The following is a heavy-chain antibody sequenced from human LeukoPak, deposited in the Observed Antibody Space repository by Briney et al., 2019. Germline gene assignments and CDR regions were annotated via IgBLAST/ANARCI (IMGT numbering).Heavy chain of an antibody. D-gene: IGHD3-10*02. CDR2: AGWAGGTT. Sequence: GGSLRLSCAASGFTFDRYTIHWVRQAPGKGLEWVSLAGWAGGTTFYSDSVRGRFTISRDSGRKSVYQQMNSLTTDDTAFYFCATELDTMFFDYWGQGALVTVSS. J-gene: IGHJ4*02. V-gene: IGHV3-43*01. CDR3: ATELDTMFFDY. CDR1: GFTFDRYT.